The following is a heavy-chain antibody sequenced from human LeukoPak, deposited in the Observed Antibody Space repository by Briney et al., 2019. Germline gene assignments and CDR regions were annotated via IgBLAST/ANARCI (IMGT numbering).Heavy chain of an antibody. Sequence: GASVKVSCKASGYTFTGYYMHWVRLAPGQGPEWMGWINPNSGGTNYAQKFQGRVTMTRDTSISTAYMELSRRRSDDTAVYYCARAFFENPKYYFDYWGQGTLLTVSS. D-gene: IGHD3-3*01. CDR1: GYTFTGYY. CDR3: ARAFFENPKYYFDY. V-gene: IGHV1-2*02. J-gene: IGHJ4*02. CDR2: INPNSGGT.